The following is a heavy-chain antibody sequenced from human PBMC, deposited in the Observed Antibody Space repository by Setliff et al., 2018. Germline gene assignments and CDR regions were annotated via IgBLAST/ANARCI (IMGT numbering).Heavy chain of an antibody. V-gene: IGHV4-38-2*01. CDR3: ARVDFTMLQGVLGQ. CDR1: GFSITNGYY. CDR2: IFQSGIT. D-gene: IGHD3-10*01. Sequence: SETLSLTCAVSGFSITNGYYWGWIRQSPGKGLEWIGNIFQSGITFYNPSLKSRVTVSLDTPKNQFSLKLRSVTAADTAVYYCARVDFTMLQGVLGQWGQGTLVTVPS. J-gene: IGHJ1*01.